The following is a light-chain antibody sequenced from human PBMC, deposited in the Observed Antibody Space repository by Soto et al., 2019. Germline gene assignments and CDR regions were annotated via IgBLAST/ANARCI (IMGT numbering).Light chain of an antibody. V-gene: IGKV3-15*01. CDR2: GAS. Sequence: EIVMTQSPATLSVSPGERATLSCRASQSVSSDLAWYQHKPGQAPRLLIYGASTRATGIPVRFSGSGSGTDFTLIIGSLQSEDFAVYYCQHYNNQPLTFGGGTKVDIK. CDR3: QHYNNQPLT. CDR1: QSVSSD. J-gene: IGKJ4*01.